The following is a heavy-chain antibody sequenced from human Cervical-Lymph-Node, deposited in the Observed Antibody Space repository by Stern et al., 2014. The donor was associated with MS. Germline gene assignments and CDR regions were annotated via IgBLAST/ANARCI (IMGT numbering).Heavy chain of an antibody. CDR2: IYYSGTT. Sequence: VQLVESGPGLVKPSQTLSLTCTVSGGSISSDNYYWTWIRQHPGKGLEWIGHIYYSGTTYYNPSLKSRVSLTVDTSPNLFSLRLSSVTAADTAVYYCARDHFTTSLDVWGHGTTVTVS. V-gene: IGHV4-31*03. J-gene: IGHJ6*02. CDR3: ARDHFTTSLDV. CDR1: GGSISSDNYY. D-gene: IGHD2-2*01.